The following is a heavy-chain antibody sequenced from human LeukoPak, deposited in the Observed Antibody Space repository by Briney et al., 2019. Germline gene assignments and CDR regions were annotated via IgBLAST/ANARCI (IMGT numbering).Heavy chain of an antibody. CDR2: IHISGST. CDR3: ARDPYGERGGFGQ. D-gene: IGHD3-10*01. V-gene: IGHV4-4*07. CDR1: GGSISSYY. Sequence: PSETLSPTCTVSGGSISSYYWGWIRQPAGKGLEWIGRIHISGSTNYNTSLKSRVTMSVDTSKNQFSLKLSSVTAADTAVYYCARDPYGERGGFGQWGQGTLVTVSS. J-gene: IGHJ4*02.